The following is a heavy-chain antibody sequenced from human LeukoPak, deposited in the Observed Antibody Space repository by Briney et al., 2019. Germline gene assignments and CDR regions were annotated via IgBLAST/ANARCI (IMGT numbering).Heavy chain of an antibody. CDR1: GYTFTGYY. CDR3: ARRHYYGSSGYSDY. CDR2: INPNSGGT. Sequence: ASVKVSCKASGYTFTGYYMHWVRQAPGQGLEWMGWINPNSGGTNYAQKFQGRVTMTRDTSISTAYMELSRLRSDDTAVYYCARRHYYGSSGYSDYWGQGTLVTVSS. V-gene: IGHV1-2*02. J-gene: IGHJ4*02. D-gene: IGHD3-22*01.